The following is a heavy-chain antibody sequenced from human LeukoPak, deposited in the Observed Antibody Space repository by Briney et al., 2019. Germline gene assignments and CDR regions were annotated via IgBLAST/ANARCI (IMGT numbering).Heavy chain of an antibody. V-gene: IGHV3-30*03. J-gene: IGHJ4*02. Sequence: GGSLRLSCGASGFTFSTYDMHWVGQAPGKGVEGVSVILYDGTKKDYADSVKGGFTISRDNTKKTLYMQMNSLRPEHTALYYCARLNTIFGVDIVSLRAEFEFWGQGALLTVSS. D-gene: IGHD3-3*02. CDR2: ILYDGTKK. CDR3: ARLNTIFGVDIVSLRAEFEF. CDR1: GFTFSTYD.